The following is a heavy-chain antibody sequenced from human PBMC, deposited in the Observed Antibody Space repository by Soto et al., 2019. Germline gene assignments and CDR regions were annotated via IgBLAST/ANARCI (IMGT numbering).Heavy chain of an antibody. D-gene: IGHD1-7*01. V-gene: IGHV4-31*03. J-gene: IGHJ5*02. CDR1: GGSISSGGYY. Sequence: QVQLQESGPGLVKPSQTLSLTCTVSGGSISSGGYYWSWIRQHPGKGLEWIGYIHYSGSTDYNPSLKSRITISVDTSKNQFSLNLSSVTAADTAVYHCARRDRNYSADHWGQGTLVTVSP. CDR2: IHYSGST. CDR3: ARRDRNYSADH.